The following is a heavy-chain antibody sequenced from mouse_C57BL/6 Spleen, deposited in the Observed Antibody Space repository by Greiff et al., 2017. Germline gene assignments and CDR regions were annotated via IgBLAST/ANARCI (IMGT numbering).Heavy chain of an antibody. CDR3: ARCGYGYDEDWFAY. Sequence: VKLVESGPELVKPGASVKISCKASGYAFSSSWMNWVKQRPGKGLEWIGRIYPGDGDTNYNGKFKGKATLTADKSSSTAYMQLSSLTSEDSAVYFCARCGYGYDEDWFAYWGQGTLVTVSA. J-gene: IGHJ3*01. CDR2: IYPGDGDT. V-gene: IGHV1-82*01. D-gene: IGHD2-2*01. CDR1: GYAFSSSW.